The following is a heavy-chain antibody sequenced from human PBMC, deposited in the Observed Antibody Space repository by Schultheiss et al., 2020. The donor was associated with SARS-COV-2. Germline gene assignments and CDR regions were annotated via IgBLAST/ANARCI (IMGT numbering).Heavy chain of an antibody. CDR3: ARATGWGYYYYYMDV. D-gene: IGHD4-17*01. CDR2: IYHSGST. Sequence: SETLSLTCTVSGGSISSYYWSWIRQPPGKGLEWIGYIYHSGSTYYNPSLKSRVTISVDRSKNQFSLKLSSVTAADTAVYYCARATGWGYYYYYMDVWGKGTTVTVSS. V-gene: IGHV4-59*12. CDR1: GGSISSYY. J-gene: IGHJ6*03.